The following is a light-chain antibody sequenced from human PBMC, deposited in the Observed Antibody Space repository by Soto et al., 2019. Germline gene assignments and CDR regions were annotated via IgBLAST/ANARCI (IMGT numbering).Light chain of an antibody. CDR3: QQYGNSIT. V-gene: IGKV3-20*01. J-gene: IGKJ4*01. CDR2: GTY. Sequence: EIVLTQSPGIVSLSPGERATLSCRASQSVRSSYLAWYQQKFGQAPRLLIYGTYIRAAGIPDRFSGSWSGTDFPLTISRLEPEDFALYYCQQYGNSITFGGGTKVEIK. CDR1: QSVRSSY.